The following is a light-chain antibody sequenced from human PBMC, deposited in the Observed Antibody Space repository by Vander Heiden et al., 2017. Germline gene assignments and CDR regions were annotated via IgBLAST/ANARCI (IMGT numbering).Light chain of an antibody. CDR2: EVS. V-gene: IGLV2-8*01. CDR1: HVDGYNY. CDR3: SSYAGSNNFV. Sequence: QSALTQPPSASGSPGQSVTIPCTGSHVDGYNYVSWYQQHPGKAPNLMIYEVSKRPSGVPDRFSGSKSGNTASLTVSGLQAEDEADYYCSSYAGSNNFVFGTGTKVTVL. J-gene: IGLJ1*01.